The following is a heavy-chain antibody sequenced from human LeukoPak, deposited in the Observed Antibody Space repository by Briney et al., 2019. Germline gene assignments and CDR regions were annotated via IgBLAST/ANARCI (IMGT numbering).Heavy chain of an antibody. Sequence: GGSLRLSCVASGFIFSNYEMNRVRQAPGQGLEWVSGISSINSGSNIYYADSVKGRFTISRDNDKNSLYLQMNSLRAEDTAVYYCARKTRMTIFGVVTRWFDPWGQGTPVTVSP. CDR1: GFIFSNYE. V-gene: IGHV3-48*03. CDR3: ARKTRMTIFGVVTRWFDP. J-gene: IGHJ5*02. CDR2: ISSINSGSNI. D-gene: IGHD3-3*01.